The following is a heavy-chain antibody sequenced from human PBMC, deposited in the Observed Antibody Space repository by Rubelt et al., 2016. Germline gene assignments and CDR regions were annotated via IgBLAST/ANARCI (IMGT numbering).Heavy chain of an antibody. D-gene: IGHD3-10*01. J-gene: IGHJ4*02. CDR3: ARDPLPVRGVIMTPTH. CDR1: GYTFTSYG. CDR2: ISAYNGNT. Sequence: QVQLVQSGAEVKKPGASVKVSCKASGYTFTSYGISWVRQAPGQGLEWMGWISAYNGNTNYAQKIQGRVTMTTDTSTSTAYMELRSLRSDETAVYYCARDPLPVRGVIMTPTHWGQGTLVTVSS. V-gene: IGHV1-18*01.